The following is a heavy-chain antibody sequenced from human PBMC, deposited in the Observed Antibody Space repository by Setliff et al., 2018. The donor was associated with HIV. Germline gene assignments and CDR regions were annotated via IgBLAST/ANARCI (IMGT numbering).Heavy chain of an antibody. Sequence: GASVKVSCKAYGGTFSNYGISWVRQAPGQGLEWMGGINPIFGTANYAQKFQGKGTITADKSTSKANMELTSLRFDDTAMYYCVRGVQSPPHYSYYYMDVWGEGTMVTVSS. CDR3: VRGVQSPPHYSYYYMDV. V-gene: IGHV1-69*06. CDR1: GGTFSNYG. CDR2: INPIFGTA. J-gene: IGHJ6*03. D-gene: IGHD3-3*01.